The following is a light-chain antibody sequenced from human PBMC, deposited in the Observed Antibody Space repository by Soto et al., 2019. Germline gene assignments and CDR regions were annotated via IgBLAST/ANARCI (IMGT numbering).Light chain of an antibody. Sequence: IQMTKSPSSMSASVGDRVTISCRAILSSSSYLNLYQQQPGKAHKLLIYAASSLQCDVPSRFSGSGSGTDFTLTISSLKPQDFATDSSQHSYSTPLTFGHGTKVEIK. J-gene: IGKJ1*01. CDR2: AAS. V-gene: IGKV1-39*01. CDR3: QHSYSTPLT. CDR1: LSSSSY.